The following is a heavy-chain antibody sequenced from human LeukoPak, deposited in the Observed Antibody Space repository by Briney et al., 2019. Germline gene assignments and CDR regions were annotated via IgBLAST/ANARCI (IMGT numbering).Heavy chain of an antibody. V-gene: IGHV4-34*01. CDR3: ARAGPIVGATGYYYYYGMDV. Sequence: SETLSLTCAVYGGSFSGYHWSWIRQPPGKGLEWIGEINHSGSTNYNPSLKSRVTISVDTSKNQFSLKLSSVTAADTAVYYCARAGPIVGATGYYYYYGMDVWGQGTTVTVSS. D-gene: IGHD1-26*01. CDR2: INHSGST. CDR1: GGSFSGYH. J-gene: IGHJ6*02.